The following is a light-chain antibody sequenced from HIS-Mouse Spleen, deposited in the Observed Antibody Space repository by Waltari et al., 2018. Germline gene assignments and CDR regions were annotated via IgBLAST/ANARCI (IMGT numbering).Light chain of an antibody. V-gene: IGLV5-37*01. CDR1: SDITVGIYN. CDR3: MIWPSNAV. Sequence: QPVLTQPPSSSASPGESARLTCTLPSDITVGIYNIYWHQQKPGSPPRYLLYYYSDSDKGQGSGVPSRFSGSKDASANTGILLISGLQSEDEADYYCMIWPSNAVFGGGTKLTVL. J-gene: IGLJ3*02. CDR2: YYSDSDK.